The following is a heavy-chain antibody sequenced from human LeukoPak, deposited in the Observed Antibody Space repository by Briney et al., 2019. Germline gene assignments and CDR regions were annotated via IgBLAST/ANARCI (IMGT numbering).Heavy chain of an antibody. Sequence: SETLSLTRTVSGGSISSASYYWSWIRQPAGKGLEWIGRIYTSGSTNYNPSLKSRVTISIDTSKNQFSLKLNSMTAADTAVYYCARDWGFQWFDPWGQGTLVTVSS. CDR1: GGSISSASYY. V-gene: IGHV4-61*02. J-gene: IGHJ5*02. CDR3: ARDWGFQWFDP. CDR2: IYTSGST. D-gene: IGHD7-27*01.